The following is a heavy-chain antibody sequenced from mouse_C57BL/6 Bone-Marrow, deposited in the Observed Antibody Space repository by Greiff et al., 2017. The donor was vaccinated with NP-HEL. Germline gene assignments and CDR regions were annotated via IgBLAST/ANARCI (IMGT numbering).Heavy chain of an antibody. CDR3: ARLMSIYYGNWDY. J-gene: IGHJ2*01. Sequence: VQLQESGAELARPGASVKLSCKASGYTFTSYGISWVKQRPGQGLEWIGELYPRSGNTYYNEKFKGKATLTADKSSSTAYMGLRSLTSEDSAVYFCARLMSIYYGNWDYWGQGTTLTVSS. CDR2: LYPRSGNT. V-gene: IGHV1-81*01. CDR1: GYTFTSYG. D-gene: IGHD2-1*01.